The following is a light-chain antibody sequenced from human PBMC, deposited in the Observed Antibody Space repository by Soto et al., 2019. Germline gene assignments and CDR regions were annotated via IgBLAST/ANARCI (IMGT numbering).Light chain of an antibody. CDR2: WAS. Sequence: DIVMTQSPDSLAVSLGERATINCKSSQSVLYSSNNKEYLAWYQQKPGQPPKLLIYWASTRESGVPDRFSGSGSGTDFTLTISSLQAEDVAVYYCQQYYSTPCTFGQGTKLEIK. J-gene: IGKJ2*02. CDR3: QQYYSTPCT. CDR1: QSVLYSSNNKEY. V-gene: IGKV4-1*01.